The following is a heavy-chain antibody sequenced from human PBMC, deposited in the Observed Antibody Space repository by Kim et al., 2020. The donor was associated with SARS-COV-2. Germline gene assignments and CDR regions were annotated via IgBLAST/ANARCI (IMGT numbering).Heavy chain of an antibody. CDR3: ARYGETYSSGEDAFDL. CDR2: IKQDGNQK. Sequence: GGSLRLSCAASGFTFSSYWMTWVRQAPGKVLEWVSNIKQDGNQKYYVDSVKGRFTISRDNAKNSLYLQMKSLRADDTAGYYCARYGETYSSGEDAFDLWG. J-gene: IGHJ3*01. V-gene: IGHV3-7*01. D-gene: IGHD6-19*01. CDR1: GFTFSSYW.